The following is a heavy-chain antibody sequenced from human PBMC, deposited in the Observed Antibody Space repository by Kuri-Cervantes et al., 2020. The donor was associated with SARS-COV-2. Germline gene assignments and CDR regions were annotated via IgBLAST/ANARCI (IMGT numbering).Heavy chain of an antibody. V-gene: IGHV3-30-3*01. CDR3: AKDQGSGSYHSPFDY. J-gene: IGHJ4*02. CDR2: ISYDGNNK. Sequence: GGSLRLSCEVSGFLFSASAIHWVRQASGKGLEWVTVISYDGNNKYYADSVKGRFTISRDNSKNTLYLQMNSLRAEDTAVYYCAKDQGSGSYHSPFDYWGQGTLVTVSS. CDR1: GFLFSASA. D-gene: IGHD1-26*01.